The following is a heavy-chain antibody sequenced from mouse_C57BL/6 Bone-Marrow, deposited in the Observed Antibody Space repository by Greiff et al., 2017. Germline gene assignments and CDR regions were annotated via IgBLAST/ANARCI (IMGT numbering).Heavy chain of an antibody. CDR3: AATVVATGDFDY. Sequence: QVQLQQPGAELVKPGASVKMSCKASGYTFTSYWITWVKQRPGQGLEWIGDIYPGSGSTNYNEKFKSKATLTVDTSSSTAYMQLSSLTSEDSAVYYCAATVVATGDFDYWGQGTTLTVSS. V-gene: IGHV1-55*01. J-gene: IGHJ2*01. CDR1: GYTFTSYW. D-gene: IGHD1-1*01. CDR2: IYPGSGST.